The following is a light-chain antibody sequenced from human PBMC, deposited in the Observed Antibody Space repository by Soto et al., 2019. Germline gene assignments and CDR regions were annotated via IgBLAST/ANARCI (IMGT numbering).Light chain of an antibody. CDR2: AVS. V-gene: IGLV2-14*01. J-gene: IGLJ2*01. CDR1: SSDVGGYNF. Sequence: QSALTQPASVSGSPGQSITISCTGTSSDVGGYNFVSWYQQHPGKATKLMIYAVSNRPSGVSNRFSGSKSGNTASLTISGLQAEDEADYYCSSYTSSSTEVFGGGTKVTVL. CDR3: SSYTSSSTEV.